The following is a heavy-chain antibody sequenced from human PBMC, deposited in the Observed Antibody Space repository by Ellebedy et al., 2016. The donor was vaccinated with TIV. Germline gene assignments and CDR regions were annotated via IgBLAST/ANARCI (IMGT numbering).Heavy chain of an antibody. J-gene: IGHJ3*02. V-gene: IGHV3-21*01. CDR2: ITSSSSYI. D-gene: IGHD1/OR15-1a*01. CDR1: GFTFSSYS. CDR3: ARGAWGYGRTTRTWDAFDI. Sequence: GESLKISCAASGFTFSSYSMNWVRQAPGKGLEWVSSITSSSSYIYYADSVKGRFTISRGNAKNSLYLQMNSLRAEDTAVYYCARGAWGYGRTTRTWDAFDIWGQGTMVTVSS.